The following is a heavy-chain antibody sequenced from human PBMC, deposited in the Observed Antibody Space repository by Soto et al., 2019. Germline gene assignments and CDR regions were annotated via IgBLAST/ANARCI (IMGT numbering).Heavy chain of an antibody. V-gene: IGHV4-39*01. CDR2: IYYSGRT. CDR1: GGSISSSSYY. D-gene: IGHD3-22*01. CDR3: ARLFPGGFDYDSSAYYYYFDY. J-gene: IGHJ4*02. Sequence: SETLSLTCTVSGGSISSSSYYWGWIRQPPGKGLEWIGTIYYSGRTYYKPSLKSRVTISVDTSKNQFSLKLSSVTAADTAVYYCARLFPGGFDYDSSAYYYYFDYWGLGTLVTVSS.